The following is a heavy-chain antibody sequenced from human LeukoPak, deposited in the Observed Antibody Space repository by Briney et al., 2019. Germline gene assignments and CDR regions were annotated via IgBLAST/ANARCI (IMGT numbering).Heavy chain of an antibody. Sequence: ASVKVSCKAPGYTFTGYYMHWVRQDPGQGLEWMGWINPNSGGTNYAQKFQGRVTMTRDTSISTAYMELSRLRSDDTAVYYCARDGRVTPWLGYYYYMDVWGKGTTVTISS. V-gene: IGHV1-2*02. CDR2: INPNSGGT. D-gene: IGHD5-18*01. J-gene: IGHJ6*03. CDR3: ARDGRVTPWLGYYYYMDV. CDR1: GYTFTGYY.